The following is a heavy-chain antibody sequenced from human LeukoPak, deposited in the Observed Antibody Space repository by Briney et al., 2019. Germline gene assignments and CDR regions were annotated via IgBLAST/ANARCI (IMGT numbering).Heavy chain of an antibody. CDR1: GGSISSSSYY. CDR2: IYYSGSN. Sequence: SETLSLTCTVSGGSISSSSYYWGWIRQPPGKGLEWIGSIYYSGSNYYNPSLKSRVTISVDTSKNQFSLKLSSVTAADTAVYYCARLRRLFCSGGSCYSGWDFDYWGQGTLVTVSS. D-gene: IGHD2-15*01. J-gene: IGHJ4*02. V-gene: IGHV4-39*01. CDR3: ARLRRLFCSGGSCYSGWDFDY.